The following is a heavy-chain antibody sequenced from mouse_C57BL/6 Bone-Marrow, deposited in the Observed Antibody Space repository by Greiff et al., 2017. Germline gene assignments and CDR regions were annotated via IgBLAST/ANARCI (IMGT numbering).Heavy chain of an antibody. D-gene: IGHD2-3*01. CDR2: IRNKSNNYAT. V-gene: IGHV10-1*01. Sequence: EVQLVESGGGLVQPKGSLKLSCAASGFSFNTYAMNWVRQAPGKGLEWVARIRNKSNNYATYYADSVKDRFTISRDDSESMLYLQMNNLKTEDTAMYYCVRHVDGYPSWFAYWGQGTLVTVSA. CDR1: GFSFNTYA. CDR3: VRHVDGYPSWFAY. J-gene: IGHJ3*01.